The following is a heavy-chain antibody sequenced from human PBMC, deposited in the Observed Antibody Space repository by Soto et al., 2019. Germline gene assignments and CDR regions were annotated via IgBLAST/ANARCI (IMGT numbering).Heavy chain of an antibody. CDR2: INSDGSST. CDR3: ARDSYLAYCGGDCSDAFDI. D-gene: IGHD2-21*02. V-gene: IGHV3-74*01. CDR1: GFTFSSYW. J-gene: IGHJ3*02. Sequence: PGGSLRLSCAASGFTFSSYWMHWVRQAPGKGLVWVSRINSDGSSTSYADSVKGRFTISRDNAKNTLYLQMNSLRAEDTAVYYCARDSYLAYCGGDCSDAFDIWGQGTMVT.